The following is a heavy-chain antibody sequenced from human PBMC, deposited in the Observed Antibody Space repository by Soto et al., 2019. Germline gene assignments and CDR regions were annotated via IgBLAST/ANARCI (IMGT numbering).Heavy chain of an antibody. CDR2: INPNSGGT. CDR3: ARGRGIAARFGGDYYYYYGMDG. Sequence: GSVKVSCKASGYTFTGYYMHWVRQAPGQGLEWMGWINPNSGGTNYAQKFQGRVTMNRDTSISTAYMELSRLRSDDTAVYYCARGRGIAARFGGDYYYYYGMDGWGQGTTVTVSS. V-gene: IGHV1-2*02. J-gene: IGHJ6*02. D-gene: IGHD6-6*01. CDR1: GYTFTGYY.